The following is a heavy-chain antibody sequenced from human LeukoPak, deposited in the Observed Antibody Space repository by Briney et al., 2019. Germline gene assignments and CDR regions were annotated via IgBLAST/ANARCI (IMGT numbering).Heavy chain of an antibody. CDR1: GFSFSNYW. Sequence: PGGSLRLSCAASGFSFSNYWMDWGRQAPGKGLVWVSRINSDGSSTTYADSVKGRFTISRDNAKNSLYLQMNSLRAEDTAVYYCARGSMAYAYAFDIWGQGTMVTVSS. CDR3: ARGSMAYAYAFDI. D-gene: IGHD2/OR15-2a*01. V-gene: IGHV3-74*01. CDR2: INSDGSST. J-gene: IGHJ3*02.